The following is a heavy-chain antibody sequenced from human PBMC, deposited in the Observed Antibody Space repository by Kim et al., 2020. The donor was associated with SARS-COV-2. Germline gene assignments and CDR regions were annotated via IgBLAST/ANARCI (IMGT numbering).Heavy chain of an antibody. J-gene: IGHJ4*02. V-gene: IGHV3-23*01. Sequence: GGSLRLSCAASGFTFSNYAMSWVRHAPGKGLEWVSTISGSGGSTYYADSVKGRFTISRDNSKNTLYLQMNSLRDEDTAVYYCAKAGSKPVVPATGGTAYFDYWGQGTLVTVSS. CDR3: AKAGSKPVVPATGGTAYFDY. CDR2: ISGSGGST. D-gene: IGHD2-15*01. CDR1: GFTFSNYA.